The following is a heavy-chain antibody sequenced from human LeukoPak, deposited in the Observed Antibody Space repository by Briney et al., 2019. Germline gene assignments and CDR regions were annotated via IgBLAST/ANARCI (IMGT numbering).Heavy chain of an antibody. V-gene: IGHV1-46*01. Sequence: ASVEVSCKASGYTFTNYYMHWVRQAPGQGLEWVGIINPSGGSTGYAQKFQGRFTMTRDTSTTTVYMELSSLRSEDTAVYYCARDREEGYNSYYFDSWGQGTLVIVSS. D-gene: IGHD5-24*01. CDR2: INPSGGST. J-gene: IGHJ4*02. CDR1: GYTFTNYY. CDR3: ARDREEGYNSYYFDS.